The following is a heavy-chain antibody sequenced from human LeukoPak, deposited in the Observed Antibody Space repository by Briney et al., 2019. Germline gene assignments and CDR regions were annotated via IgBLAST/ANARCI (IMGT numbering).Heavy chain of an antibody. Sequence: GGSLRLSCAASGFTLSSSWMMSWARQAPGKGLEWVANIKQDGSEKFYVGSVKGRFTISRDNAKNSLYLQMNSLRAEDTAVYYCARDGDGSISNDYWGQGTLVTVSS. D-gene: IGHD3-10*01. CDR1: GFTLSSSW. J-gene: IGHJ4*02. CDR2: IKQDGSEK. V-gene: IGHV3-7*01. CDR3: ARDGDGSISNDY.